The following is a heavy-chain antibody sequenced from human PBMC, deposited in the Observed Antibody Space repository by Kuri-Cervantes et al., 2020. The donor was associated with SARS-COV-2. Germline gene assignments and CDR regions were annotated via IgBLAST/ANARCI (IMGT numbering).Heavy chain of an antibody. CDR2: INPNSGGT. CDR1: GYTFTGYY. J-gene: IGHJ3*02. Sequence: ASVKVSCKASGYTFTGYYMNWVRQAPGQGLEWMGWINPNSGGTNYAQKFQGWVTMTRDTSISTVYMELSRLRSDDTAVYYCARLTPFQRLVVISQGGAFDIWGQGTMVTVSS. V-gene: IGHV1-2*04. D-gene: IGHD3-22*01. CDR3: ARLTPFQRLVVISQGGAFDI.